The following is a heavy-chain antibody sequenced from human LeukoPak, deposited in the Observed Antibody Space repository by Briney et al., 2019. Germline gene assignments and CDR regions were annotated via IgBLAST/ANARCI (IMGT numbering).Heavy chain of an antibody. CDR3: ARDHGYSYGLHDY. V-gene: IGHV3-33*01. CDR1: GFTFSSYG. J-gene: IGHJ4*02. D-gene: IGHD5-18*01. CDR2: IWYDGSNK. Sequence: GGSLRLSCAASGFTFSSYGMHWVRQAPGKGLEWVAVIWYDGSNKYYADSVKGRFTISRDNSKNTLYLQMNSLRAEDTAVYYCARDHGYSYGLHDYWGQGTLVTVSS.